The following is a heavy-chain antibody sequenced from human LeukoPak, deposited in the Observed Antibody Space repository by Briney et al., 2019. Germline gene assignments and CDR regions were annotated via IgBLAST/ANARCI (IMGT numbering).Heavy chain of an antibody. D-gene: IGHD1-1*01. V-gene: IGHV1-2*02. Sequence: ASVKVSCKASGYTFTSYGISWVRQAPGQGLEWMGWINPNSGGTNYAQKFQGRVTMTRDTSISTAYMELSRLRSDDTAVYYCARGTTGTTLLDYWGQGTLVTVSS. CDR1: GYTFTSYG. CDR2: INPNSGGT. CDR3: ARGTTGTTLLDY. J-gene: IGHJ4*02.